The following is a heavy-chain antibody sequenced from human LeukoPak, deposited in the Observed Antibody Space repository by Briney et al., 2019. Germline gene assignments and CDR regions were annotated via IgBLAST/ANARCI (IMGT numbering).Heavy chain of an antibody. CDR1: GYSISSGYY. D-gene: IGHD6-6*01. J-gene: IGHJ4*02. Sequence: SETLFLTCTVSGYSISSGYYWGWIRQPPGKGLEWIGSIYHSGSTYYNPSLKSRVTISVDTSKNQFSLKLSSVTAADTAVYYCARSAYSSSFDYWGQGTLVTVSS. CDR2: IYHSGST. CDR3: ARSAYSSSFDY. V-gene: IGHV4-38-2*02.